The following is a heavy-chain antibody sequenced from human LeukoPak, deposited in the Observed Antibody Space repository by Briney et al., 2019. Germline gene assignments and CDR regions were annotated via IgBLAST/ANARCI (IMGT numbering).Heavy chain of an antibody. CDR3: ARENYDYVWGSYRYTLGYYFDY. Sequence: GASVKVSCKASGGTFSSYAISWVRQAPGQGLEWMGGIIPIFGTANYAQKFQGRVTITTDESTSTAYMELSSLRSEDTAVYYCARENYDYVWGSYRYTLGYYFDYWGQGTLVTVSS. J-gene: IGHJ4*02. V-gene: IGHV1-69*05. D-gene: IGHD3-16*02. CDR2: IIPIFGTA. CDR1: GGTFSSYA.